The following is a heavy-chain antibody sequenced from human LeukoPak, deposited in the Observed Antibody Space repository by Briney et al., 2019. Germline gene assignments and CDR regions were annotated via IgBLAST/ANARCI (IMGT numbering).Heavy chain of an antibody. CDR3: ARELELLGSAFDI. Sequence: PSETLSLTCTVSGGSISSYYWSWIRQPPGKGLEWIGYIYTSGSTNYNPSLKSRVTISVDTSKNQFSLKLSSVPAADTAVYYCARELELLGSAFDIWGQGTMVTVSS. J-gene: IGHJ3*02. CDR2: IYTSGST. V-gene: IGHV4-4*09. CDR1: GGSISSYY. D-gene: IGHD1-7*01.